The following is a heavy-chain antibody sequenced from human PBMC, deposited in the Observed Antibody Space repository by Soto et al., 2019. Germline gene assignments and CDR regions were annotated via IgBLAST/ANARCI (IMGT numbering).Heavy chain of an antibody. CDR2: IIPIFGTT. CDR1: GGTFSSYA. D-gene: IGHD6-13*01. V-gene: IGHV1-69*05. CDR3: ASPYNSSLESSYCYAVDV. Sequence: QVQLVQSGAEVKKPGSSVTVSCKASGGTFSSYAVSWVRQAPGQGLEWMGGIIPIFGTTNYPLKFQGRVSITPDQSTSTAYMELSSLTSKDTAVYYCASPYNSSLESSYCYAVDVWGRGTTVIVSS. J-gene: IGHJ6*02.